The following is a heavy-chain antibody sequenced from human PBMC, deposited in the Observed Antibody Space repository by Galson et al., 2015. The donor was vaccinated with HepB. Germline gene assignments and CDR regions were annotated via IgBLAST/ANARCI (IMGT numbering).Heavy chain of an antibody. CDR3: ARGAFD. V-gene: IGHV3-66*01. J-gene: IGHJ4*02. D-gene: IGHD3-10*01. CDR1: GFTVSNNY. CDR2: IYGGGDT. Sequence: SLRLSCAASGFTVSNNYLNWVRQAPGKGLEWVSVIYGGGDTYYADSVKGRFTISRDNSKNTLYLQMNSLRVEDTAVYYCARGAFDWGQGTLVTVSS.